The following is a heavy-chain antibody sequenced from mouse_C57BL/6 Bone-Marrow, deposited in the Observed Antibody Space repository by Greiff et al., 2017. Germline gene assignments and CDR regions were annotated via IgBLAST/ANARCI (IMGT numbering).Heavy chain of an antibody. CDR2: IYPSDSET. CDR3: ARIGQLRGYFDY. Sequence: VQLQQSGAELVRPGSSVKLSCKASGYTFTSYWMDWVKQRPGQGLEWIGNIYPSDSETHYNQKFKDKATLTVDKSSSTAYMQLSSLTSEDSAVYYCARIGQLRGYFDYWGQGTTLTVSS. CDR1: GYTFTSYW. J-gene: IGHJ2*01. D-gene: IGHD3-2*02. V-gene: IGHV1-61*01.